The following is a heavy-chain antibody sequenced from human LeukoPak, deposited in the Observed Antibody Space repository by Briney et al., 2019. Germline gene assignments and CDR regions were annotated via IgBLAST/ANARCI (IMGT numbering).Heavy chain of an antibody. CDR1: GGSIGSGGYS. V-gene: IGHV4-30-2*01. CDR3: ARGPSPYSSSWYFDY. CDR2: IYHSGST. D-gene: IGHD6-13*01. J-gene: IGHJ4*02. Sequence: SETLSLTCAVSGGSIGSGGYSWSWIRQPPGKGLEWIGYIYHSGSTYYNPSLKSRVTISVDTSKNQFSLKLSSVTAADTAVYYCARGPSPYSSSWYFDYWGQGTLVTVSS.